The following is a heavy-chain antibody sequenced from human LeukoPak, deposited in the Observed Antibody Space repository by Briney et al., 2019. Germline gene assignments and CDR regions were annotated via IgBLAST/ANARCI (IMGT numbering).Heavy chain of an antibody. V-gene: IGHV4-59*01. CDR2: VFYSGRT. CDR1: GGSISSYY. J-gene: IGHJ4*02. D-gene: IGHD4-17*01. Sequence: SETLSLTCTVSGGSISSYYWSWIRQPPGKGLEWIGYVFYSGRTDHNLSLKSRLTISVDTSKNQFSLKLSSVTAADTAVYYCARTRGVPYGDYLNDYWGQGTLVTVSS. CDR3: ARTRGVPYGDYLNDY.